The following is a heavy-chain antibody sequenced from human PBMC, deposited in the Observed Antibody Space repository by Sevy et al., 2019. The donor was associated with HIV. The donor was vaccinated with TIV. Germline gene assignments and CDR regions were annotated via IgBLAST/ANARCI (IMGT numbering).Heavy chain of an antibody. V-gene: IGHV4-31*11. J-gene: IGHJ5*02. Sequence: SETLSLTCAVSGGSISSGDYYWSWIRQRPGKGLEWMGYIYYSGKTYYNPSLTSLKSRITISLDTSENQFSLKLSSVTAADTAVYFCARSLTRIFGIPNWFDLWGQGTLVTVSS. D-gene: IGHD3-3*01. CDR2: IYYSGKT. CDR1: GGSISSGDYY. CDR3: ARSLTRIFGIPNWFDL.